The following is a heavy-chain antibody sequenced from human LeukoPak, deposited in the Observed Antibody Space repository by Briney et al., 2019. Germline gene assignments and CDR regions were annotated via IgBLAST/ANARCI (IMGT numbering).Heavy chain of an antibody. Sequence: GASVKVSCKASGRTFSSYAISWVRQAPGQGLEWMGRIIPILGIANYAQKFQGRVTITADKSTSTAYMELSSLRSEDTAVYYCARDRYYSNFGWFDPWGQGTLVTVSS. CDR3: ARDRYYSNFGWFDP. CDR2: IIPILGIA. CDR1: GRTFSSYA. D-gene: IGHD4-11*01. V-gene: IGHV1-69*04. J-gene: IGHJ5*02.